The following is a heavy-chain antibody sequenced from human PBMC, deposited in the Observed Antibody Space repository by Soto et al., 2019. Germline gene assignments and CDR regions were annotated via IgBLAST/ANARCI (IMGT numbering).Heavy chain of an antibody. CDR3: ARDRDRAAAGIQAAFDI. D-gene: IGHD6-13*01. J-gene: IGHJ3*02. V-gene: IGHV1-3*01. CDR2: INAGNGNT. CDR1: GYTFTSYA. Sequence: ASVKVSCKASGYTFTSYAMHWVRQAPGQRLEWMGWINAGNGNTKYSQKFQGRVTITRDTSASTAYMELSSLRSEDTAVYYCARDRDRAAAGIQAAFDIWGQGTMVTVSS.